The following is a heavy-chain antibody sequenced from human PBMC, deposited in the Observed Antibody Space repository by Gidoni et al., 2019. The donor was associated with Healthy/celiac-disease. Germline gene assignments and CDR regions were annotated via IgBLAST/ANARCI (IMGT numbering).Heavy chain of an antibody. V-gene: IGHV3-49*03. CDR3: TRDRWLLLYYFDY. Sequence: EVQLVESGGGLVQPGRSLRLSCTPSGFTFGDYAMSWFRQAPGKGLEWVGFIRSKAYGGTTEYAASVKGRFTISRDDSKSIAYLQMNSLKTEDTAVYYCTRDRWLLLYYFDYWGQGTLVTVSS. D-gene: IGHD3-22*01. CDR2: IRSKAYGGTT. J-gene: IGHJ4*02. CDR1: GFTFGDYA.